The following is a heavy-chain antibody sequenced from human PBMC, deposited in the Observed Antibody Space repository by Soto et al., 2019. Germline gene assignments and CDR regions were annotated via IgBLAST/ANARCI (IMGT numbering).Heavy chain of an antibody. CDR1: GGSISSYY. Sequence: NPSETLSLTCTVSGGSISSYYWSWIRQPPGKGLEWIGYIYYSGSTNYNPSLKSRVTISVDTSKNQFSLKLSSVTAADTAVYYCARVYYDILTGYFIDAFDIWGQGTMVTVSS. CDR2: IYYSGST. V-gene: IGHV4-59*01. J-gene: IGHJ3*02. CDR3: ARVYYDILTGYFIDAFDI. D-gene: IGHD3-9*01.